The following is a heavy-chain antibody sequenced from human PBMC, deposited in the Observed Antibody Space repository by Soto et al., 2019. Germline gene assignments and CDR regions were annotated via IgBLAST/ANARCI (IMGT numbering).Heavy chain of an antibody. J-gene: IGHJ4*02. Sequence: ASVKVSCKASGYTFTSYYMHWVRQAPGQGLEWMGIINPSGGSTSYAQKFQGRVTTTRDTSTSTVYMGLSSLRSEDTAVYYCARDLGCISTSCYRALDYWGQGTLVTVSS. CDR2: INPSGGST. D-gene: IGHD2-2*01. V-gene: IGHV1-46*01. CDR3: ARDLGCISTSCYRALDY. CDR1: GYTFTSYY.